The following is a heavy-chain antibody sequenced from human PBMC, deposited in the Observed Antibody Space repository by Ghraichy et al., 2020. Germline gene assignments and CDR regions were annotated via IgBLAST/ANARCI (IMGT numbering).Heavy chain of an antibody. D-gene: IGHD3-10*01. J-gene: IGHJ6*02. CDR2: IYYSGST. Sequence: SETLSLTCTVSGGSISSYYWSWIRQPPGKGLEWIGYIYYSGSTNYNPSLKSRVTISVDTSKNQFSLKLSSVTAADTAVYYCARHGFHGSGSYYSKLMDIYRGRYYYYGMDVWGQGTTVTVSS. CDR1: GGSISSYY. V-gene: IGHV4-59*08. CDR3: ARHGFHGSGSYYSKLMDIYRGRYYYYGMDV.